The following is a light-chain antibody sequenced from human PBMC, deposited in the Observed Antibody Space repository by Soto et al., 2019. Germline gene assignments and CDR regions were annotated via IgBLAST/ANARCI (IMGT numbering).Light chain of an antibody. CDR2: EVS. CDR1: SSDVGGYNY. CDR3: SSYAGSNRLV. J-gene: IGLJ2*01. V-gene: IGLV2-8*01. Sequence: QSVLTQPPSASGSPGQSVTIYCTGTSSDVGGYNYVSWYQQHPGKAPKLMIYEVSKRPSGVPDRFSGSKSGNTASLTVSGLQAEDEADYYCSSYAGSNRLVFGGGTKLTVL.